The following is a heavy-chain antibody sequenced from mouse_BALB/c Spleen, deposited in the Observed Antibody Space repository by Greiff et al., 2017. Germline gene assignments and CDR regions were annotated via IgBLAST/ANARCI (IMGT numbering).Heavy chain of an antibody. CDR3: ARAGNSYYFDY. D-gene: IGHD2-1*01. CDR1: GYTFTSYD. J-gene: IGHJ2*01. CDR2: IYPGDGST. V-gene: IGHV1S33*01. Sequence: SGPELVKPGALVKISCKASGYTFTSYDINWVKQRPGQGLEWIGWIYPGDGSTKYNEKFKGKATLTADKSSSTAYMQLSSLTSENSAVYFCARAGNSYYFDYWGQGTTLTVSS.